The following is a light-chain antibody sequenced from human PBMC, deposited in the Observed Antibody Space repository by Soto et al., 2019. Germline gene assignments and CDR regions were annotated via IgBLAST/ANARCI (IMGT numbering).Light chain of an antibody. J-gene: IGKJ4*01. CDR1: QSISSW. CDR3: QHYNSYPLT. Sequence: DIQMTQSPSTLSASVGDRVTITCRASQSISSWLAWYQQKPGKAPKLLIYKASSLESGVPSRFSGSGSGTEFTLTISSLQPDDFATYYCQHYNSYPLTFVGGTKVEIK. V-gene: IGKV1-5*03. CDR2: KAS.